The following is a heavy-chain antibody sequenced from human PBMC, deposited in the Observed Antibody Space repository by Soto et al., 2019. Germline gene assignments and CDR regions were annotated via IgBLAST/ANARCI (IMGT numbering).Heavy chain of an antibody. D-gene: IGHD3-16*01. CDR1: GDTFSSYA. V-gene: IGHV1-69*01. CDR2: IIPIFGTE. Sequence: QVQLVQSGAEEKKPGSSVKVSCKASGDTFSSYAISWVRQAPGHGLEWMGGIIPIFGTENYAQKFQGRVTITADESTSTAYMGMGSLRSEDTDVYYCVLKRGGLDYWGQGTLVTFSS. CDR3: VLKRGGLDY. J-gene: IGHJ4*02.